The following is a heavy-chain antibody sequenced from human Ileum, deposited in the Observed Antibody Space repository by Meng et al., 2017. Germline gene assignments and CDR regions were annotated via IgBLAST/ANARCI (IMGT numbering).Heavy chain of an antibody. CDR1: GFNFRSYG. V-gene: IGHV3-33*01. D-gene: IGHD6-19*01. CDR3: ARYRSGSSDY. J-gene: IGHJ4*02. Sequence: VEAWGGVAQPGTFCVLCGSSFGFNFRSYGMNWVRQSPGKGLEWVAVIWFDGSKTYYADSVKGRFTVSRDNSKNTLYLQMNSLRADDTAVYYCARYRSGSSDYWGPGTLVTVSS. CDR2: IWFDGSKT.